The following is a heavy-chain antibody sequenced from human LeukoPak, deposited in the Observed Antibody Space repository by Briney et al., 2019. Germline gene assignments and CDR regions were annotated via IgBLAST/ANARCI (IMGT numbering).Heavy chain of an antibody. V-gene: IGHV4-59*01. J-gene: IGHJ4*02. CDR2: IYYSGST. D-gene: IGHD3-10*01. CDR3: ARAFGSLFYFDY. Sequence: SSETLSLTCTVSGGSISSYYWSWIRQPPGKGLEWIGYIYYSGSTNYNPSLKSRVTISVDTSKNQFSLKLSSVTAADTAVYYCARAFGSLFYFDYWGQGTLVTVSS. CDR1: GGSISSYY.